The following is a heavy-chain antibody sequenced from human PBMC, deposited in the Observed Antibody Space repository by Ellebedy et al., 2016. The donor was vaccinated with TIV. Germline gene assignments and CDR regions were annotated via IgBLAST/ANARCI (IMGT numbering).Heavy chain of an antibody. CDR2: ISSSSSTI. CDR3: VRGWYSSGHCDVFAM. CDR1: GFTFSSYS. Sequence: GGSLRLXCAASGFTFSSYSMNWVRQAPGKGLEWVSYISSSSSTIHYADSVKGRFTISRDNAKNSLYLQMNSLRLEDTAVYYCVRGWYSSGHCDVFAMWGQGTIVTVSS. V-gene: IGHV3-48*01. D-gene: IGHD6-19*01. J-gene: IGHJ3*02.